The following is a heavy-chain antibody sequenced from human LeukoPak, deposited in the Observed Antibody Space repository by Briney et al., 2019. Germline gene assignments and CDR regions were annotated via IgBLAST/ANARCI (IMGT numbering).Heavy chain of an antibody. D-gene: IGHD3-9*01. Sequence: GGSLRLSCAASGFTFDDYGMSWVGQAPGKGLEWVRGINWNGGSTVYADSVKGPYTISRATAKNSLYLQMNSLRAEDTALYYCARNSDDILTDYEAFDTWGQGTLVTVSS. V-gene: IGHV3-20*04. CDR2: INWNGGST. CDR1: GFTFDDYG. J-gene: IGHJ3*02. CDR3: ARNSDDILTDYEAFDT.